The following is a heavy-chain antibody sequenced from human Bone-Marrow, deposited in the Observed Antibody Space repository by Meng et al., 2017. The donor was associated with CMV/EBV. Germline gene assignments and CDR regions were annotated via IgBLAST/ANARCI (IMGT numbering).Heavy chain of an antibody. CDR2: INWNGGST. D-gene: IGHD2-15*01. V-gene: IGHV3-20*04. J-gene: IGHJ4*02. Sequence: GESLKISCAASGFTFDNYGMSWVRQAPGKGLEWVSGINWNGGSTGYADSVKGRFTISRDNAKNSLYLQMNSLRAEDTALYYCARVMLLPWVFDYWVQGILVTVSS. CDR1: GFTFDNYG. CDR3: ARVMLLPWVFDY.